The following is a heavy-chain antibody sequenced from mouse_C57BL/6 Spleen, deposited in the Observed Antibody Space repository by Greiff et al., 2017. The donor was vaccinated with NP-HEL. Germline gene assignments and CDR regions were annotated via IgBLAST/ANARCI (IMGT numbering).Heavy chain of an antibody. Sequence: QVTLKESGPGILQSSQTLSLTCSFSGFSLSTSGMGVSWIRQPSGKGLEWLAHIYWDDDKRYNPSLKSRLTISKDTSRNQVFLKITSVDTADTATYYCARRDEYDGAWFAYWGQGTLVTVSA. J-gene: IGHJ3*01. V-gene: IGHV8-12*01. CDR3: ARRDEYDGAWFAY. CDR2: IYWDDDK. CDR1: GFSLSTSGMG. D-gene: IGHD2-4*01.